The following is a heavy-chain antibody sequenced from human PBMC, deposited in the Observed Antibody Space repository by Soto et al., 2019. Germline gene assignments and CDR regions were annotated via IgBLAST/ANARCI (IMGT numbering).Heavy chain of an antibody. CDR1: GFTFSSYG. J-gene: IGHJ4*02. CDR3: ARASLDTAMGSFDY. CDR2: IWYDGSNK. D-gene: IGHD5-18*01. V-gene: IGHV3-33*01. Sequence: QVQLVESGGGVVQPGRSLRLSCAASGFTFSSYGMHWVRQAPGKGLEWVAVIWYDGSNKYYADSVKGRFTISRDNSKTTRYLQMNSLRAEDTAVYYCARASLDTAMGSFDYWGQGTLVTVSS.